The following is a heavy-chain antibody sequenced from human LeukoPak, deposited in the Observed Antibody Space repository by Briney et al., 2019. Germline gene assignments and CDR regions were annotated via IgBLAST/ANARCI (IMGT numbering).Heavy chain of an antibody. CDR3: ARGGSSSWPFDY. V-gene: IGHV3-53*01. CDR2: IYSGGST. D-gene: IGHD6-13*01. CDR1: GFTFSSNY. J-gene: IGHJ4*02. Sequence: PGRSLRLSCAASGFTFSSNYMSWVRQAPGKGLEWVSVIYSGGSTYYADSVKGRFTISRDNSKNTLYLQMNSLRAEDTAAYYCARGGSSSWPFDYWGQGTLVTVSS.